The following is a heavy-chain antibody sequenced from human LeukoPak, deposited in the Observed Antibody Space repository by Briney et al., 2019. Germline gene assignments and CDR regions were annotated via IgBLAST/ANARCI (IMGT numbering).Heavy chain of an antibody. Sequence: GASVKVSCKASGGTFSSYTISWVRQAPGQGLEWMGRIIPILGIANYAQKFQGRVTITADKSTSTAYMEPSSLRSEDTAVYYCARDSVREQWLVPDNWFDPWGQGTLVTVSS. CDR2: IIPILGIA. CDR1: GGTFSSYT. CDR3: ARDSVREQWLVPDNWFDP. J-gene: IGHJ5*02. V-gene: IGHV1-69*04. D-gene: IGHD6-19*01.